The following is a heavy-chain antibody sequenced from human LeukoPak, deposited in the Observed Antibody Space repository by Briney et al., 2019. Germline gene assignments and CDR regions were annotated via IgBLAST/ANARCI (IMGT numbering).Heavy chain of an antibody. CDR2: LWKDGSNN. Sequence: PGGSLRLFCVASGFTLRNYGMHWVRQAPGKGLEWVAVLWKDGSNNFYADSVKGRFRFSRDNSKDMLYLQMNSLRAEDTAVYYCAKEYEIFVGAFDIWGQGTMVTVSS. J-gene: IGHJ3*02. D-gene: IGHD3-9*01. V-gene: IGHV3-33*06. CDR3: AKEYEIFVGAFDI. CDR1: GFTLRNYG.